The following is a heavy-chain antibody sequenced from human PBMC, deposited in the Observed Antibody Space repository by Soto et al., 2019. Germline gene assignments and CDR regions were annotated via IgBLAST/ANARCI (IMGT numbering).Heavy chain of an antibody. Sequence: QVQLVESGGGVVQPGGSLRLSCAASGFTFSSYGMHWVRQAPGKGLEWVAVIWYDGSNKYYADSVKGRFTISRDNSKNTLYLQMNSLRAEDTAVYYCARDQSVRYCSGDLQHWGQGTLVTVSS. D-gene: IGHD2-15*01. CDR3: ARDQSVRYCSGDLQH. CDR2: IWYDGSNK. V-gene: IGHV3-33*01. CDR1: GFTFSSYG. J-gene: IGHJ1*01.